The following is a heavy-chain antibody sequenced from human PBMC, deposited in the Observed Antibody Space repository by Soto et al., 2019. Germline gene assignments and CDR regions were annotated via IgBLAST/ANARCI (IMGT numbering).Heavy chain of an antibody. J-gene: IGHJ4*02. Sequence: PGGSLRLSCAASGFTFSSYAMSWVRQAPGKGLEWVPAISGSGGSTYYADSVKGRFTISRDNSKNTLYLQMNSLRAEDTAVYYCAKSGGYNYGYQETDYWGQGTLVTVSS. V-gene: IGHV3-23*01. CDR2: ISGSGGST. CDR3: AKSGGYNYGYQETDY. CDR1: GFTFSSYA. D-gene: IGHD5-18*01.